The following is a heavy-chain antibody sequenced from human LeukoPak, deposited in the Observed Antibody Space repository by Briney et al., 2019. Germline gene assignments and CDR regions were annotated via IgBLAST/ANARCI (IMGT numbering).Heavy chain of an antibody. V-gene: IGHV4-59*08. CDR2: IYYSEST. Sequence: SETLSLTCTVSGGSISSYYWSWIRQPPGKGLEWIGYIYYSESTNYNPSLKSRVTISIDTSKNQFSLKLRSVTAVDTAMYYCARAYSSSWYYNWFDPWGQGTLVTVSS. D-gene: IGHD6-13*01. CDR3: ARAYSSSWYYNWFDP. J-gene: IGHJ5*02. CDR1: GGSISSYY.